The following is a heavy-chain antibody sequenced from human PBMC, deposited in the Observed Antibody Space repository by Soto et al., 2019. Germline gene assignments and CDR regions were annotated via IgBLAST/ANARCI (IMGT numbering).Heavy chain of an antibody. D-gene: IGHD5-12*01. CDR3: ARGNHRWLQLWYFDL. CDR2: IIPIFGTA. CDR1: GGTFSSYT. V-gene: IGHV1-69*13. J-gene: IGHJ2*01. Sequence: SVKVSCKASGGTFSSYTISWVRQAPGQRLEWMGGIIPIFGTANYAQKFQGRVTITADESTSTAYMELSSLRSEDTAVYYCARGNHRWLQLWYFDLWGRGTLVTVSS.